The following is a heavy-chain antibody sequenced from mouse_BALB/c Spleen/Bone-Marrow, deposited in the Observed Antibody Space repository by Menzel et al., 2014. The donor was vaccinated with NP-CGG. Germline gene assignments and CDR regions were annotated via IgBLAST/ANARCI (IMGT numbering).Heavy chain of an antibody. CDR3: ARSNYPYAMDY. D-gene: IGHD2-5*01. CDR2: IYPGDGDT. J-gene: IGHJ4*01. Sequence: VQLQQSGAELARPGASVKLSCKASGYTFTGYWVQWVKQRPGQGLEWIGTIYPGDGDTRYTQKFKGKATLTADKSSSTANMQLSSLASEDSAVYYCARSNYPYAMDYWGQGTSVTVSS. V-gene: IGHV1-87*01. CDR1: GYTFTGYW.